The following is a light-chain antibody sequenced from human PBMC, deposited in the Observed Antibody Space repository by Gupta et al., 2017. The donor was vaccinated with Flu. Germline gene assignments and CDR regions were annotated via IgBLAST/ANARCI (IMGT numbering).Light chain of an antibody. CDR2: GAS. J-gene: IGKJ2*03. Sequence: EIVLTQSPGTLPLSPGERATLSCRASQSVSSSYLAWYQQKPGQAPRLLIYGASSRATGIPDRFSGSGSGTDFTLTISRLEPEDFAMYYCQQYGSSPRSFGQGTKLEIK. CDR1: QSVSSSY. CDR3: QQYGSSPRS. V-gene: IGKV3-20*01.